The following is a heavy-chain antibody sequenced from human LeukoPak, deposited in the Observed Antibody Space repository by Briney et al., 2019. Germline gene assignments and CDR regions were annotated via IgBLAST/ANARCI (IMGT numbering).Heavy chain of an antibody. V-gene: IGHV3-48*03. J-gene: IGHJ6*03. CDR3: ARDATTELGTVYMDV. D-gene: IGHD4-17*01. CDR2: ISTSGSSI. Sequence: GGSLRLSCAASGFTFSSYAMSWVRQAPGKGLEWLSHISTSGSSIHYADSVKGRFTISRDNAKNSLYLQMNSLRVEDTAVYYCARDATTELGTVYMDVWGKGTTVTISS. CDR1: GFTFSSYA.